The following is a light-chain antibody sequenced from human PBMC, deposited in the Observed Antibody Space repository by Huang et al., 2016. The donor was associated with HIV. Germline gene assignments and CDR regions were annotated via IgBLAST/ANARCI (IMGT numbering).Light chain of an antibody. V-gene: IGKV1-5*03. CDR3: QQYNSYSRT. CDR2: KAS. CDR1: QSISSW. J-gene: IGKJ1*01. Sequence: DIQMTQSPSTLSASVGDRVTITCRASQSISSWLAWYQQKPGKAPKLLIYKASSLERGVPSRFSVSGSGTEFTLTISSLQPDDCATYYCQQYNSYSRTFGQGTKVDIK.